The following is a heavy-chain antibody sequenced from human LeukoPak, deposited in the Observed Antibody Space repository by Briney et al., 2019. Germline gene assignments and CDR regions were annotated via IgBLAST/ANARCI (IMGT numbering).Heavy chain of an antibody. V-gene: IGHV4-34*01. CDR3: ARTIAGGITTFPKPKYDYYYYMDV. CDR1: GGSFSGYY. Sequence: PSETLSLTCAVYGGSFSGYYWSWIRQPPGKGLEWIGEINHSGSTNYNPSLKSRVTISVDTSKNQFSLKLSSVTAADTAVYYCARTIAGGITTFPKPKYDYYYYMDVWGKGTTVSVSS. CDR2: INHSGST. D-gene: IGHD3-3*01. J-gene: IGHJ6*03.